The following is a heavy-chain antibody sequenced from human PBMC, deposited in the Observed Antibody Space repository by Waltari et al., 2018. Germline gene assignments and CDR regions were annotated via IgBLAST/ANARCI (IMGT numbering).Heavy chain of an antibody. J-gene: IGHJ4*02. CDR2: INHSGST. D-gene: IGHD4-17*01. Sequence: QVQLQQWGAGLLKPSETLSLTCAVYGGSFSGYYWSWIRQPPGKGLEWIGEINHSGSTNYNPSLKSRVTISVDTSKNQFSLKLSSVTAADTAVYYCARGMVRWFDYWGQGTLVTVSS. V-gene: IGHV4-34*01. CDR1: GGSFSGYY. CDR3: ARGMVRWFDY.